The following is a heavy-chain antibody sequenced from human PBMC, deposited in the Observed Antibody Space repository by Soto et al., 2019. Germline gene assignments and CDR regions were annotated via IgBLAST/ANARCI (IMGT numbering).Heavy chain of an antibody. CDR1: GFTFSNYG. CDR3: ARESEDLTSNFDY. Sequence: PGGSLRLSCAASGFTFSNYGMHWVRQAPGKGLEWVAVIWYDGNNKYYADSVKGRFTISRDNSNNTLYVQMTSLRAEDTAVYYCARESEDLTSNFDYWGQGTLVTVSS. J-gene: IGHJ4*02. V-gene: IGHV3-33*01. CDR2: IWYDGNNK.